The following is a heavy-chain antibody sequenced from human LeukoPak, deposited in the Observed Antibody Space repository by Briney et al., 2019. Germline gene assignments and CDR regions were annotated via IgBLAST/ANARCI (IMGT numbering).Heavy chain of an antibody. D-gene: IGHD6-13*01. Sequence: GGSLRLSCSASGFTFSSYAMHWVRQAPGKGLEYVSAISSNGGSTYYADSVKGRFTISRDNSKNTLYLQMSSLRAEDTAVYHCVKDSSRIAAAVGSFDYWGQGTLVTVSS. V-gene: IGHV3-64D*06. CDR3: VKDSSRIAAAVGSFDY. CDR1: GFTFSSYA. J-gene: IGHJ4*02. CDR2: ISSNGGST.